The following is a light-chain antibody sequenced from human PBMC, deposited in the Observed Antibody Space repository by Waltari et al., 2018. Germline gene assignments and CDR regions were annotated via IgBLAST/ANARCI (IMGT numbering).Light chain of an antibody. CDR3: QQFYSTPGLS. CDR2: GAS. Sequence: DIQLTQSPSSLSASVGDRVTITCRASQSISTFLNWYQHKPGEAPTLMISGASNLRSGVSARFSGSDSGTSFTLTITSLQPEDCASYYCQQFYSTPGLSFGGGTKVEIK. CDR1: QSISTF. V-gene: IGKV1-39*01. J-gene: IGKJ4*01.